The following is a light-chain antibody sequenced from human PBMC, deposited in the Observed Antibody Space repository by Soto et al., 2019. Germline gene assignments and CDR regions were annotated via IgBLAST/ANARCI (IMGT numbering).Light chain of an antibody. Sequence: QSVLTQPPSVSGAPGQRVTISCTGSSSNIGAGYDVHWYQQLPGTAPKLLIYANSNRPSGVPDRFSGSKSGTSASLAITGLQAEDAADYYCQSYASSLTLRVFGTGTKVTVL. CDR3: QSYASSLTLRV. V-gene: IGLV1-40*01. CDR2: ANS. CDR1: SSNIGAGYD. J-gene: IGLJ1*01.